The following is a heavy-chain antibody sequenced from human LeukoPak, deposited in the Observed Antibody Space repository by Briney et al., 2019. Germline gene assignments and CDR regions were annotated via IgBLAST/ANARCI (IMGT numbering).Heavy chain of an antibody. CDR2: INPNSGGT. Sequence: ASVKVSCKASGYTFTGYYMHWVRQAPGQGLEWMGWINPNSGGTNYAQKFQGRVTMTRDTSISTAYMELSRLRSDDTAVYYCARTAMGMASSYYYYMDVWGKGTTVTISS. D-gene: IGHD5-18*01. CDR1: GYTFTGYY. J-gene: IGHJ6*03. V-gene: IGHV1-2*02. CDR3: ARTAMGMASSYYYYMDV.